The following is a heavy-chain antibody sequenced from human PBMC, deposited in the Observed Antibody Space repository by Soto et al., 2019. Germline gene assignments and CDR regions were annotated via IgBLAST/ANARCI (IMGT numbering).Heavy chain of an antibody. CDR1: GYKFINYY. Sequence: QVQLVQSGPEVEKPGASVKVSCQASGYKFINYYMHWVRQAPGQGLERVGMVTPNGGCASYPQKFQGRGTMTRDTYTNTVFMELSGLTFEDTAVYFCARGEGLTVFRGGSFDTWGQGSLVIVSS. J-gene: IGHJ5*02. V-gene: IGHV1-46*03. CDR3: ARGEGLTVFRGGSFDT. D-gene: IGHD3-10*01. CDR2: VTPNGGCA.